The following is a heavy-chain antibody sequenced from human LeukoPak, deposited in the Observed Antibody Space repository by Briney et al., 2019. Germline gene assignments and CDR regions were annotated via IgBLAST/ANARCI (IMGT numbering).Heavy chain of an antibody. Sequence: SVKVSCKASGGTFSSYAISWVRQAPGQGLEWMGRIIPILGIANYAQKFQGRVTITADKSTSTAYTELSSLRSEDTAVYYCARVFGVAARARGAFDYWGQGTLVTVSS. V-gene: IGHV1-69*04. CDR1: GGTFSSYA. CDR2: IIPILGIA. J-gene: IGHJ4*02. D-gene: IGHD6-19*01. CDR3: ARVFGVAARARGAFDY.